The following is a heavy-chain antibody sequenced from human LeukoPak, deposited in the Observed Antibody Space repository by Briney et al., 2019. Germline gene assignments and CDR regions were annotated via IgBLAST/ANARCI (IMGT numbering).Heavy chain of an antibody. D-gene: IGHD4-23*01. CDR3: ANSANYGGNSGYFDC. CDR2: INYSGST. J-gene: IGHJ4*02. V-gene: IGHV4-39*01. CDR1: GGPISSSSYH. Sequence: SETLSLTCTVSGGPISSSSYHWGWIRQPPGKGLEWIGSINYSGSTYYNPSPKSRVTISVDTSKNQFSLKLSSVTAADTAVYYCANSANYGGNSGYFDCWGQGTLVTVSS.